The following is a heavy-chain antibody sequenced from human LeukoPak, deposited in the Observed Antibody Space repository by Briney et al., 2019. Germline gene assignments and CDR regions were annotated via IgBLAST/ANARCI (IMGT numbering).Heavy chain of an antibody. J-gene: IGHJ5*02. CDR2: VSAYNGNT. V-gene: IGHV1-18*01. CDR3: ASQFDYDILTGYQQVRNWFDP. CDR1: GYTFTSYG. Sequence: GASVKVSCKASGYTFTSYGISWVRQAPGQGLEWMGWVSAYNGNTNYAQKLQGRVTMTTDTSTSTAYMELRSLRSDDTAVYYCASQFDYDILTGYQQVRNWFDPWGQGTLVTVSS. D-gene: IGHD3-9*01.